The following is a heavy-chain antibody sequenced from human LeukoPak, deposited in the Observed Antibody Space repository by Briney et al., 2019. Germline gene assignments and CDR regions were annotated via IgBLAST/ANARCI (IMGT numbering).Heavy chain of an antibody. V-gene: IGHV3-48*01. CDR2: ISASGSNI. D-gene: IGHD1-1*01. J-gene: IGHJ4*02. CDR1: GFPFSSYS. CDR3: VRVKGTYFDF. Sequence: QAGGSLRLSCAVSGFPFSSYSMNWVRQAPGKGPEWVSYISASGSNIYYLDAVKGRFTVSRDNAMNSLFLRMDRPRAEDTAIYYCVRVKGTYFDFWGQGTPVTVSS.